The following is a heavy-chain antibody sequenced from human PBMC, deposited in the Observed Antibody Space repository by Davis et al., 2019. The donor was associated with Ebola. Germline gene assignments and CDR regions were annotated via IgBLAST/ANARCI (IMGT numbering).Heavy chain of an antibody. J-gene: IGHJ4*02. CDR1: GFTFSSYS. D-gene: IGHD3-3*01. V-gene: IGHV3-21*01. CDR3: ARAGNDFWSGYLTR. CDR2: ISSSSSYI. Sequence: GESLKISCAASGFTFSSYSMNWVRQAPGKGLEWVSSISSSSSYIYYADSVKGRFTIFRDNAKNSLYLQMNSLRAEDTAVYYCARAGNDFWSGYLTRWGQGTLVTVSS.